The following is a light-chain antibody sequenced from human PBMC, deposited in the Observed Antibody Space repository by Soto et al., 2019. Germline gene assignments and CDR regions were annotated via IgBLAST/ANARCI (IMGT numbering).Light chain of an antibody. CDR3: ISYATSSTEV. CDR2: DVS. V-gene: IGLV2-14*01. J-gene: IGLJ3*02. CDR1: SSDVGGYKY. Sequence: QSALTQPASVSGSPGQSITVSCTGTSSDVGGYKYVSCYQQHPGKAPKLMIYDVSNRPSGVSNRFSRSKSGNTDSLTTSGQKAEEEAEYCCISYATSSTEVFGGGTKLTVL.